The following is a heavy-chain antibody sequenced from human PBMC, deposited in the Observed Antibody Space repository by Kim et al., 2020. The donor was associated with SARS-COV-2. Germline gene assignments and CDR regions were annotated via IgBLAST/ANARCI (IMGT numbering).Heavy chain of an antibody. CDR1: GGTFSSCA. Sequence: GGTLRLSWAASGGTFSSCAMNWVRQASGKGLEWVGGISYDGSNNNYAALVKGRFTISRDNSKTTLYLQMNSLRAEDTALYYCARDSWSRLRGVTYSYYGMGIWGQGTTVTVS. J-gene: IGHJ6*02. CDR3: ARDSWSRLRGVTYSYYGMGI. V-gene: IGHV3-30-3*01. D-gene: IGHD3-10*01. CDR2: ISYDGSNN.